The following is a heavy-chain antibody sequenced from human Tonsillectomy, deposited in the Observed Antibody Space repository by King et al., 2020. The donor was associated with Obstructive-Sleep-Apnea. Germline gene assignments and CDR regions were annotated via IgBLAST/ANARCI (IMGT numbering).Heavy chain of an antibody. CDR3: AGRGATDPNIDP. Sequence: VQLQESGPGLVKPSETLSLTCTVSGGSISSYYWSWIRQPPGKGLEWIGYIYYSGSTNYNPSLKSRVTISVDTSKNQFSLKLSSVTAADTAVYYCAGRGATDPNIDPWGQGTLVTVSS. CDR1: GGSISSYY. J-gene: IGHJ5*02. V-gene: IGHV4-59*01. CDR2: IYYSGST. D-gene: IGHD1-26*01.